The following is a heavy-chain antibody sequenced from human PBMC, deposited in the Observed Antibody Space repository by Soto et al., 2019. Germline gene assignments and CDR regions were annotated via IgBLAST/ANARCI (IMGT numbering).Heavy chain of an antibody. J-gene: IGHJ6*03. V-gene: IGHV4-59*08. CDR1: GGSISSYY. CDR3: ARHRVVVVAATGYYYYYMDV. D-gene: IGHD2-15*01. Sequence: PSETLSLTCTVSGGSISSYYWSWIRQPPGKGLEWIGYIYYSGSTNYNPSLKSRVTISVDTSKNQFSLKLSSVTAADTAVYYCARHRVVVVAATGYYYYYMDVWGKGTTVTVSS. CDR2: IYYSGST.